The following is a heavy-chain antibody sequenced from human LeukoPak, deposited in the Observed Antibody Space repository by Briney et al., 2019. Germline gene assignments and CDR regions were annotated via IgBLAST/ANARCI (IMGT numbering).Heavy chain of an antibody. D-gene: IGHD4-11*01. Sequence: KPSETLSLTCTVSYDSINSGDYYWSWIRQPPGKGLEWIGYIYYSGSTYYNPSLKSRVTISVDTSKNQFSLKLSSVTVEDAAIYYCATMTTDYYFHYWGQGTLVTVPS. CDR2: IYYSGST. V-gene: IGHV4-30-4*08. J-gene: IGHJ4*02. CDR1: YDSINSGDYY. CDR3: ATMTTDYYFHY.